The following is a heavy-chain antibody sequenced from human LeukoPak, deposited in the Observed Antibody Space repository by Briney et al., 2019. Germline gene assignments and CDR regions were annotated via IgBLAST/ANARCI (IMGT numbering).Heavy chain of an antibody. D-gene: IGHD1-14*01. Sequence: SVEVSCKASGGTFSSYAISWVRQAPGQGLEWMGGIIPIFGTANYAQKFQGRVTITTDESTSTAYMELSSLRSEHTAVYYCARAFSIRLPGGQPFDYWGQGTLVTVSS. CDR1: GGTFSSYA. J-gene: IGHJ4*02. CDR2: IIPIFGTA. V-gene: IGHV1-69*05. CDR3: ARAFSIRLPGGQPFDY.